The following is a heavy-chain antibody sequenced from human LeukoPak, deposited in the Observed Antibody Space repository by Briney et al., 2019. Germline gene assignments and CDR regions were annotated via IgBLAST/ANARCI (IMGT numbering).Heavy chain of an antibody. J-gene: IGHJ4*02. D-gene: IGHD4-11*01. Sequence: GGSLRLSCAASGFTFSSYSMNWVRQAPGKGLEWVSSISSSSSYIYYADSVKGRFTISRDNAKNPLYLQMNSLRAEDTAVYYCAREPGGVTTWFDYWGQGTLVTVSS. V-gene: IGHV3-21*01. CDR3: AREPGGVTTWFDY. CDR1: GFTFSSYS. CDR2: ISSSSSYI.